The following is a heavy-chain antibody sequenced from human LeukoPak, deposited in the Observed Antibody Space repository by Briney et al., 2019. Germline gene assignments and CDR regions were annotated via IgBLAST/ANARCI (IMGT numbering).Heavy chain of an antibody. J-gene: IGHJ3*02. CDR2: IIPIFGTA. CDR1: GGTFSSYA. V-gene: IGHV1-69*13. Sequence: GASVKVSCKASGGTFSSYAISWVRQAPGQGLEWMGGIIPIFGTANYAQKFQGRVTITADESTSTAYMELSSLRSEDTAVYYCARDRYYYGSGSYYPIYGNDAFDIWGQGTMVTVSS. CDR3: ARDRYYYGSGSYYPIYGNDAFDI. D-gene: IGHD3-10*01.